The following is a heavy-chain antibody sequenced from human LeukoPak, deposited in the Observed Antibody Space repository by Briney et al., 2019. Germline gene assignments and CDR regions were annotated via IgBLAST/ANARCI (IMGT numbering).Heavy chain of an antibody. CDR1: GGSISSDY. Sequence: SETLSLTCTVSGGSISSDYWSWIRQPPGKGLEWIGYIYYIGSTNYNPSLKSRITISVDTSKSHSSLKLSSVTAADTAVYYCARVVGATGSSDYWGQGTLVTVSS. V-gene: IGHV4-59*01. D-gene: IGHD1-26*01. CDR3: ARVVGATGSSDY. J-gene: IGHJ4*02. CDR2: IYYIGST.